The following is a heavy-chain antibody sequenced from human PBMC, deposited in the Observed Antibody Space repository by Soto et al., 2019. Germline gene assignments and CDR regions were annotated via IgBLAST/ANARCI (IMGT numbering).Heavy chain of an antibody. V-gene: IGHV4-31*03. CDR2: IYYSGST. CDR1: GGSISSGGYY. Sequence: PSETLSLTCTVSGGSISSGGYYWSWIRQHPGKCLEWIGYIYYSGSTYYNPSLKSRVTISVDTSKNQFSLKLSSVTAADTAVYYCARGGDGGNPVSGAFDIWGQGTMVTVSS. J-gene: IGHJ3*02. D-gene: IGHD2-15*01. CDR3: ARGGDGGNPVSGAFDI.